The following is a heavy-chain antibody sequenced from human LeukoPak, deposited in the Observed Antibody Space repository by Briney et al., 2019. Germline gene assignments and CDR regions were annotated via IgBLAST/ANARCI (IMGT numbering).Heavy chain of an antibody. J-gene: IGHJ4*02. V-gene: IGHV1-18*01. CDR1: GYTFTSYG. CDR3: TRGRAGYPLRDYFDY. D-gene: IGHD3-9*01. CDR2: VSPYNGNT. Sequence: ASVTVSCKASGYTFTSYGISWVRQAPGQGLEWMGWVSPYNGNTNYAQKFQGRVSMTTHTSTSTAYMELMSLRADDTAVYYCTRGRAGYPLRDYFDYWGQGTLVTVSS.